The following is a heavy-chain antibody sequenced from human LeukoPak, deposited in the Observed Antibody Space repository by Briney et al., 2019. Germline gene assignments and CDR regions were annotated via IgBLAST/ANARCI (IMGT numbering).Heavy chain of an antibody. D-gene: IGHD3-10*01. CDR2: IIPILGIA. CDR1: GGTFSCYA. Sequence: GSSVKVSCKASGGTFSCYAISWVRQAPGQGLEWTGRIIPILGIANYAQKFQGRVTITADKSTSTAYMELSSLRSEDTAVYYCAKVEYYGSGSYYYFDYWGQGTLVTVSS. V-gene: IGHV1-69*04. CDR3: AKVEYYGSGSYYYFDY. J-gene: IGHJ4*02.